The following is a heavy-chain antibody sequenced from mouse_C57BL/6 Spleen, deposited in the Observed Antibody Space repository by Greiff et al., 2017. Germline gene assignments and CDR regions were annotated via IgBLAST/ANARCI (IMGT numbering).Heavy chain of an antibody. CDR3: ARPYYGDWYFDV. V-gene: IGHV5-17*01. CDR2: ISSGSSTI. D-gene: IGHD1-1*01. J-gene: IGHJ1*03. Sequence: EVMLVESGGGLVKPGGSLKLSCAASGFTFSDYGMHWVRQAPEKGLEWVAYISSGSSTIYYADTVKGRFTISRDNAKNTLFLQMTSLRSEDTAMYYCARPYYGDWYFDVGGTGTTVTVSS. CDR1: GFTFSDYG.